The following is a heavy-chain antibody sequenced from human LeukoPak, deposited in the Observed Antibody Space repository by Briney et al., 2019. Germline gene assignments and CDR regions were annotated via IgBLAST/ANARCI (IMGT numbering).Heavy chain of an antibody. CDR3: VRGSLRLPRSTPDY. CDR2: ISSDGSVT. CDR1: GFSFSNYW. J-gene: IGHJ4*02. D-gene: IGHD2-21*02. Sequence: GESLRLSCAVSGFSFSNYWMHWVRQDPGKGLVWVSYISSDGSVTTYAASVKGRFTISRDNAVNTLYLQMNSLRVEDTAVYYCVRGSLRLPRSTPDYWGQGTLVTVSS. V-gene: IGHV3-74*03.